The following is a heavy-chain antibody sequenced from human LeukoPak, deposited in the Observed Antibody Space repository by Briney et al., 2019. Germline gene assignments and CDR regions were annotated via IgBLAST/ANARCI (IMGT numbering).Heavy chain of an antibody. J-gene: IGHJ4*02. CDR3: ARRTYYYGSGSPLGY. CDR1: GGTFSSYA. Sequence: SVKVSCKASGGTFSSYAISWVRQAPGQGFEWMGGIIPIFGTANYAQKFQGRVTITADKSTSTAYMELSSLRSEDTAVYYCARRTYYYGSGSPLGYWGQGTLVTVSS. V-gene: IGHV1-69*06. D-gene: IGHD3-10*01. CDR2: IIPIFGTA.